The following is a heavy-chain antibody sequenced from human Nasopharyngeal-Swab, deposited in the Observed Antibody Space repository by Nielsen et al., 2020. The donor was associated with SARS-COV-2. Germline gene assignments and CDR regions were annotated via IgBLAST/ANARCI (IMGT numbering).Heavy chain of an antibody. Sequence: SETLSLTCTVSGGSISSGGYYWSWIRQHPGKGLEWIGYIYYSGSTYYNPSLKSRVTISVDTSKNQFSLKLGSVTAADTAVYYCARDRHSSGYYSPVDAFDIWGQGTMVTVSS. CDR3: ARDRHSSGYYSPVDAFDI. V-gene: IGHV4-31*03. CDR2: IYYSGST. CDR1: GGSISSGGYY. D-gene: IGHD3-22*01. J-gene: IGHJ3*02.